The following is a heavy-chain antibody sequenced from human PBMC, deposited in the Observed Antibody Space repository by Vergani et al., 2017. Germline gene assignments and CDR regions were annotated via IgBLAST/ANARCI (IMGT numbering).Heavy chain of an antibody. Sequence: QVQLVESEGGVVQPGRSLTLSCVASGFTFSSHGMHWVRQAPGKGLEWVAVIWYDGSNKYYGDSVKGRFTISRDNSKNTLYLQMNSLRVADTAVYYCARWGNEKRLDSWGKGTLLTVS. CDR2: IWYDGSNK. J-gene: IGHJ5*01. CDR3: ARWGNEKRLDS. CDR1: GFTFSSHG. V-gene: IGHV3-33*01. D-gene: IGHD1-1*01.